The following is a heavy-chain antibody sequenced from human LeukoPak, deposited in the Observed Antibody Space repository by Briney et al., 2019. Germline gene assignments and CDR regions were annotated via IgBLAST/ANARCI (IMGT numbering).Heavy chain of an antibody. Sequence: GGSLRLSCAASGFTVNNYWMYWVRQPPGKGLVWISLIKNDGRSTTYADSVKGQFTISRDNGKNMLYLQMNSLRAEDTALYYCARASGGADSWGQGTLVPVSS. J-gene: IGHJ4*02. CDR1: GFTVNNYW. D-gene: IGHD6-25*01. CDR2: IKNDGRST. V-gene: IGHV3-74*01. CDR3: ARASGGADS.